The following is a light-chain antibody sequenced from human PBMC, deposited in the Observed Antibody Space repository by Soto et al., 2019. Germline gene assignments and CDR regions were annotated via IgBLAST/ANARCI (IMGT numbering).Light chain of an antibody. V-gene: IGKV3-20*01. CDR2: GAS. Sequence: EIVMTQSPATLSVSPGERATLSCRASQSVSSNLARYQQKPGQAPRLLIYGASSRATGIPDRFSGSGSGADFTLTISRLEPEDFAVYYCQQYGSSARTFGQGTKVDI. CDR1: QSVSSN. CDR3: QQYGSSART. J-gene: IGKJ1*01.